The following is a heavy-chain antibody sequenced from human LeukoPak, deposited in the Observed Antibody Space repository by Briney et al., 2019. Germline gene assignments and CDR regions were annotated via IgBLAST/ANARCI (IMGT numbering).Heavy chain of an antibody. CDR3: VRDWGYDSSGYWQKYFDT. CDR2: ISSSSIYI. D-gene: IGHD3-22*01. J-gene: IGHJ5*02. CDR1: EFTFSSYS. V-gene: IGHV3-21*01. Sequence: GGSLRLSCAASEFTFSSYSMNWVRQAPGKGLEWVSSISSSSIYIYYADSVKGRFTISRDNAKNSLYLQMNSLRAEDTAVYYCVRDWGYDSSGYWQKYFDTWGQGTLVTVSS.